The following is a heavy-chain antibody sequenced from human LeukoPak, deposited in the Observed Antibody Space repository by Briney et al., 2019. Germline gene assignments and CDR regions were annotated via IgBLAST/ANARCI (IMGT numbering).Heavy chain of an antibody. D-gene: IGHD4-17*01. CDR3: AKYYGDYPFYYFDY. CDR1: GFTFSSYA. CDR2: ISGSGGST. V-gene: IGHV3-23*01. Sequence: PGGSLRLSCAASGFTFSSYAMSWVRQAPGKGLEWVSAISGSGGSTYYADSVKARFTIPRDNSKNTLYPQINSLRAEDTAVYYCAKYYGDYPFYYFDYWGQGTLVTVSS. J-gene: IGHJ4*02.